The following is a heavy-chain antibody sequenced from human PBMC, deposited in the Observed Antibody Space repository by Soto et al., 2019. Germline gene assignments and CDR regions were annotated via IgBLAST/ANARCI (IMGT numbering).Heavy chain of an antibody. CDR2: IYYSGST. Sequence: SETLSLTCTVSGGSISSYYWSWIRQPPGKGLEWIGYIYYSGSTNYNPSLKSRVTISVDTSKNQFSLKLSSVTAADTAVYYCASIGVVEGGWFDPWGQGTLVTVSS. V-gene: IGHV4-59*08. J-gene: IGHJ5*02. CDR1: GGSISSYY. CDR3: ASIGVVEGGWFDP. D-gene: IGHD2-15*01.